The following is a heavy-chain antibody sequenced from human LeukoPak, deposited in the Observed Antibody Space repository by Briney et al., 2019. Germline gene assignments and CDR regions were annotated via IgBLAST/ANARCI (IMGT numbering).Heavy chain of an antibody. Sequence: GASVKVSCKASGGTFSSYAISWVRQAPGQGLEWMGRIIPILGIANYAQKFQGRVTITADKSTSTVYMELSSLRSEDTAVYYCARVPPFLYYDSSGYPDYWGQGTLVTVSS. J-gene: IGHJ4*02. CDR3: ARVPPFLYYDSSGYPDY. CDR1: GGTFSSYA. CDR2: IIPILGIA. D-gene: IGHD3-22*01. V-gene: IGHV1-69*04.